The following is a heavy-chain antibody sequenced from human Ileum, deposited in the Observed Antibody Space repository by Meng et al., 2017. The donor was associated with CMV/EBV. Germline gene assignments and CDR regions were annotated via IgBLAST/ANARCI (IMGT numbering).Heavy chain of an antibody. CDR3: ARAFACSSTSCSVTPQYYYYGMDV. J-gene: IGHJ6*02. V-gene: IGHV3-30-3*01. Sequence: GESLKISCAASGFTFSSYAMHWVRQEPGKGLEWVAVISYDGSNKYYADSVKGRFTISRDNSKNTLYLQMNSLGAEDTAVYYCARAFACSSTSCSVTPQYYYYGMDVWGQGTTVTVSS. CDR1: GFTFSSYA. CDR2: ISYDGSNK. D-gene: IGHD2-2*01.